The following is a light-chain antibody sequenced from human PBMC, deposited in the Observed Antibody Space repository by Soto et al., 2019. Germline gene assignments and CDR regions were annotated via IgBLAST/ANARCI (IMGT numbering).Light chain of an antibody. CDR3: QQHADYPIT. V-gene: IGKV1-5*03. Sequence: DIQMTQSPSTLSASIGDTVTITCRASHNIDTWLAWFQQKPGKAPNLLIYKASTLEAGVPSRFSGSASGTEFTLTISSLQPDDFAPYYCQQHADYPITFGGGTKVEI. CDR1: HNIDTW. J-gene: IGKJ4*01. CDR2: KAS.